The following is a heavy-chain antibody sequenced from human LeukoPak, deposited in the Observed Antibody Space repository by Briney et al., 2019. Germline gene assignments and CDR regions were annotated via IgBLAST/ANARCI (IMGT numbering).Heavy chain of an antibody. J-gene: IGHJ4*02. V-gene: IGHV4-59*01. D-gene: IGHD4-23*01. CDR2: IYYSGST. CDR1: GGSISSYY. Sequence: PSETLSLTCTVSGGSISSYYWSWIRQPPGKGLEWIGYIYYSGSTNYNPSLKSRVTISVDTSKNQFSLKLSSVTAADTAVYYCARAGRSLLRWYSDYWGQGTLVTVSS. CDR3: ARAGRSLLRWYSDY.